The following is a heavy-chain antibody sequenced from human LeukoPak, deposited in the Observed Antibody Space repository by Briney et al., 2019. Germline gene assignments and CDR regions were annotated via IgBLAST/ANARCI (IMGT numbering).Heavy chain of an antibody. Sequence: ASVKVSCKASGYTFTGYYMHWVRQAPGQGLEWMGWINPNSGGTNYAQKFQGRVTMTRDTSISTAYMELSRLRSEDTAVYYCARGGSGSYYVSTYYYYYYMDVWGKGTTVTVSS. CDR2: INPNSGGT. V-gene: IGHV1-2*02. J-gene: IGHJ6*03. CDR3: ARGGSGSYYVSTYYYYYYMDV. CDR1: GYTFTGYY. D-gene: IGHD1-26*01.